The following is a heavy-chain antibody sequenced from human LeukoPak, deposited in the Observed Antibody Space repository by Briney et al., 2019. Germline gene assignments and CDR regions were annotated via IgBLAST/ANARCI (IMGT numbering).Heavy chain of an antibody. CDR3: AKVPYSDYGSGRPPFMDV. D-gene: IGHD3-10*01. Sequence: GGSLSLSCAASGFTFSNYAMSWVRQAPGKGLEWVSTISSTGSDTYYADSVKGRFTISRDNSENTLYLQMNNLRAEDTAIHYCAKVPYSDYGSGRPPFMDVWGQGTTVAVSS. V-gene: IGHV3-23*01. J-gene: IGHJ6*02. CDR1: GFTFSNYA. CDR2: ISSTGSDT.